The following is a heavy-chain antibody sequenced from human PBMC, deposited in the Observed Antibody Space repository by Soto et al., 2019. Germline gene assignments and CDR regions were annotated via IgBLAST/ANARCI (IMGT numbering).Heavy chain of an antibody. J-gene: IGHJ4*02. D-gene: IGHD3-22*01. Sequence: GGSLRLSCAASGFTFSNAWMNWVRQAPGKGLEWVGRIKGKTDGGKTEYAAPVKGRLTISRDDSKKTLYLQMNSLKTEDTAVYYCTTGLHGVKTYYYDSSGYSFFDYWGQGTLVTVSS. CDR1: GFTFSNAW. CDR3: TTGLHGVKTYYYDSSGYSFFDY. CDR2: IKGKTDGGKT. V-gene: IGHV3-15*07.